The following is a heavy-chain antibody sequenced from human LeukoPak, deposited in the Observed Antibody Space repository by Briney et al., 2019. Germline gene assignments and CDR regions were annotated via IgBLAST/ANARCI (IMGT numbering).Heavy chain of an antibody. D-gene: IGHD6-13*01. Sequence: SETLSLTCTVSGGSISSYYWSWIRQPAGKGLEWIGRIYTSGSTNYNPSLKSRVTMSVDTSKNQFSLKLSSVPAADTAVYYCARHGVAAAGSPAGYFDYWGQGTLVTVSS. CDR3: ARHGVAAAGSPAGYFDY. CDR1: GGSISSYY. CDR2: IYTSGST. J-gene: IGHJ4*02. V-gene: IGHV4-4*07.